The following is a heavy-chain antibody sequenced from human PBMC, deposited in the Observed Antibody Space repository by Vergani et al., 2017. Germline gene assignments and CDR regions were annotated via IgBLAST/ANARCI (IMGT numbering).Heavy chain of an antibody. Sequence: QVQLVQSGAEVKKPGASVKVSCKASGYTFTSYYMHWVRKAPGQGLEWMGISNPSGGSTSYAQKFQGRVTMTRDTSTSTVYMELSSLRSEDTAVYYCARSVTMMGAFDIWGQGTMVTVSS. CDR3: ARSVTMMGAFDI. V-gene: IGHV1-46*01. J-gene: IGHJ3*02. CDR1: GYTFTSYY. CDR2: SNPSGGST. D-gene: IGHD3-22*01.